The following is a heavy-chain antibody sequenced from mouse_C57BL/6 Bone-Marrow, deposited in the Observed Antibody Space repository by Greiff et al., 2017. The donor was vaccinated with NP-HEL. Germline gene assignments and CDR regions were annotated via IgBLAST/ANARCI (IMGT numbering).Heavy chain of an antibody. D-gene: IGHD1-1*01. V-gene: IGHV3-6*01. CDR3: ARGDYCSSPAY. CDR2: ISYDGSN. J-gene: IGHJ3*01. Sequence: EVQLQESGPGLVKPSQSLSLTCSVTGYSITSGYYWNWIRQFPGNKLAWMGYISYDGSNTYNPSLTNRISITRDTSKIQVFLELHSVTTEDTATYYCARGDYCSSPAYWGQGTLVTVSA. CDR1: GYSITSGYY.